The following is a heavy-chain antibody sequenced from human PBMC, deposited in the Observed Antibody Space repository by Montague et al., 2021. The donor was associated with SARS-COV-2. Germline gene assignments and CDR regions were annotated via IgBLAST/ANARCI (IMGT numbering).Heavy chain of an antibody. V-gene: IGHV4-34*12. Sequence: SETLSLTCHVYGASFSGYYWGWVRQSPGKGLEWIGEVIHSGTTNYNPSLKGRVTISIDSSNDRFSLRLTSLTAADTGVYYCASGEFFYYGSGNYYRSALDXWGQGTTVTVSS. D-gene: IGHD3-10*01. CDR3: ASGEFFYYGSGNYYRSALDX. CDR2: VIHSGTT. CDR1: GASFSGYY. J-gene: IGHJ6*02.